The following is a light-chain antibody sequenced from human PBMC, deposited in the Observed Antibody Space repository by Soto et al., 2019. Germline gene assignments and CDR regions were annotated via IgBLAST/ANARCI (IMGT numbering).Light chain of an antibody. J-gene: IGKJ4*01. V-gene: IGKV1-9*01. CDR1: QGISSY. CDR2: AAS. Sequence: DIHLTQSPSFLSASVGDRVTITCRASQGISSYLAWYQQKPGKAPKLLIYAASTLPSGVPSRFSGSGSGTEFTLTISRLQPEDFATYYCQQLNSYPLTFGGGTKVEIK. CDR3: QQLNSYPLT.